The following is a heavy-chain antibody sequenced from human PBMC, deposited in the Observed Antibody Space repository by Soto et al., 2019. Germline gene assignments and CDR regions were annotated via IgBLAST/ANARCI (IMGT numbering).Heavy chain of an antibody. CDR2: IIPILGIA. CDR1: GGTFSSYT. CDR3: ARDSDIVVVVAVSGSAFDI. V-gene: IGHV1-69*08. D-gene: IGHD2-15*01. Sequence: QVQLVQSGAEVKKPGSSVKVSCKASGGTFSSYTISWVRQAPGQGLEWMGRIIPILGIANYAQKFQGRVTMTADKSTSTAYMELSSLRSEDTAVYYCARDSDIVVVVAVSGSAFDIWGQGTMVTVSS. J-gene: IGHJ3*02.